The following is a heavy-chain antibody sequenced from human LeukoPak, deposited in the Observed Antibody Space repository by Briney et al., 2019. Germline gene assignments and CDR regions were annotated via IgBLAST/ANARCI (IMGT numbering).Heavy chain of an antibody. CDR3: ARLMERRAPYSGYERYWFDP. D-gene: IGHD5-12*01. CDR1: GYSISSGYY. J-gene: IGHJ5*02. Sequence: KPSETLSLTCAVSGYSISSGYYWGWVRQPPGKGLEWIGSIYHSGSTYYNPSLKSRVTISVDTSKNQFSLKLSSVTAADTAVYYCARLMERRAPYSGYERYWFDPWGQGTLVPVSS. CDR2: IYHSGST. V-gene: IGHV4-38-2*01.